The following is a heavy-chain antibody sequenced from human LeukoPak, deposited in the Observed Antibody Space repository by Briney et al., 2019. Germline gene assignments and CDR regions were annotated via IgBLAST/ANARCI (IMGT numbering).Heavy chain of an antibody. D-gene: IGHD2-15*01. J-gene: IGHJ6*02. CDR3: AKAGVAATHDYYYYGMDV. CDR2: ISYDGSNK. V-gene: IGHV3-30*18. Sequence: GGSLRLSCAASGFTFSSYGMHWVRQAPGKGLEWVAVISYDGSNKYCADSVKGRFTISRDNSKNTLYLQMNSLRAEDTAVYYCAKAGVAATHDYYYYGMDVWGQGTTVTVSS. CDR1: GFTFSSYG.